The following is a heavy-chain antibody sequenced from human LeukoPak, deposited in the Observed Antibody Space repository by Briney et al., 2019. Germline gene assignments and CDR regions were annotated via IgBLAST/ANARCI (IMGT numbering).Heavy chain of an antibody. CDR2: LDPNSGGT. CDR1: GYTFTGYA. D-gene: IGHD3-9*01. J-gene: IGHJ4*02. V-gene: IGHV1-2*06. CDR3: TRDLTISXXIGX. Sequence: ASVKVSCKASGYTFTGYAMHWVRQAPGQGLEWVGRLDPNSGGTNHAQAFQGRVTITRDTSINTAYMELSRLRSDDTAKYYCTRDLTISXXIGXWGQGTLVTVSA.